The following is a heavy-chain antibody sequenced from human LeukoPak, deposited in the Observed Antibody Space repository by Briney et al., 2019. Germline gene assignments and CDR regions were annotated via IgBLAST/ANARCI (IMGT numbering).Heavy chain of an antibody. CDR2: IYPGDSDT. D-gene: IGHD4-23*01. Sequence: GESLKISCKASGYSFTSYWIAWVRQMPGKGLECMGIIYPGDSDTRYSPSFQGQVTISADKSINTAYLQWSSLKASDTAMYYCASTLRGYYGGLDYWGQGTLVTVSS. CDR1: GYSFTSYW. CDR3: ASTLRGYYGGLDY. J-gene: IGHJ4*02. V-gene: IGHV5-51*01.